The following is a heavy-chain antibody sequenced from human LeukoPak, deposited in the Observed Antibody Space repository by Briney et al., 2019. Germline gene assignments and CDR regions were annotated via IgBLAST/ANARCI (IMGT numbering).Heavy chain of an antibody. CDR3: ARMIRDYGDSNWFDP. CDR1: GFIVSGDF. V-gene: IGHV3-23*01. CDR2: ISGSGGTT. D-gene: IGHD4-17*01. J-gene: IGHJ5*02. Sequence: GGSLRLSCAASGFIVSGDFMTWVRQAPGKGLEWVSAISGSGGTTYYANSVKGRFTFSRDNSKNTLYLQMNSLRAEDTAIYYCARMIRDYGDSNWFDPWGQGTLVTVSS.